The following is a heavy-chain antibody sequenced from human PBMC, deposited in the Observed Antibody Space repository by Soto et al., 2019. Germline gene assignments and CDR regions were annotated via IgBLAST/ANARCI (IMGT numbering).Heavy chain of an antibody. CDR2: IYHSGST. D-gene: IGHD3-10*01. CDR3: ASVKASGVNFDY. CDR1: GGSISSSNW. V-gene: IGHV4-4*02. J-gene: IGHJ4*02. Sequence: QVQLQESGPGLVKPSGTLSLTCAVSGGSISSSNWWSWVRQPPGRGLEWIGEIYHSGSTNYNPSLKSRVTISVDRSKTPFSLKLSSVTAADTAVYYCASVKASGVNFDYWGQGTLVTVSS.